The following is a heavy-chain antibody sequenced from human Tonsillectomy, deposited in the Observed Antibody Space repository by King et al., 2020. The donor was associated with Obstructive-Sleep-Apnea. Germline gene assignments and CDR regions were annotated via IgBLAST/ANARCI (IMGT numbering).Heavy chain of an antibody. CDR2: IYYSGST. D-gene: IGHD2-15*01. Sequence: QLQESGPGLVKPSETLSLTCTVSGGSISSYYWSWIRQPPGKGLEWIGYIYYSGSTNYNPSLKSRVPIPVDTSKSQFSLKLSSVTAADTAVYYCVRYCGGGSCYTDDAFDIWGQGTMVTVSS. J-gene: IGHJ3*02. V-gene: IGHV4-59*08. CDR1: GGSISSYY. CDR3: VRYCGGGSCYTDDAFDI.